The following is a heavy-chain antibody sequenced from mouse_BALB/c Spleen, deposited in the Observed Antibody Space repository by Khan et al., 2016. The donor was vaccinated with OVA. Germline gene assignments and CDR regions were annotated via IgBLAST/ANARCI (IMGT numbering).Heavy chain of an antibody. CDR2: IWGGGGT. V-gene: IGHV2-6-4*01. D-gene: IGHD2-14*01. CDR3: ARARYRFDGYYAMDY. CDR1: GFSLSRYN. Sequence: VELVESGPGLVAPSQSLSITCTVSGFSLSRYNIHWVRQPPGKGLEWLGVIWGGGGTDYNSTLKSRPSIRKDNSKSQVLLKMNSLQTDDTAIYYCARARYRFDGYYAMDYWGQGTSVTVSS. J-gene: IGHJ4*01.